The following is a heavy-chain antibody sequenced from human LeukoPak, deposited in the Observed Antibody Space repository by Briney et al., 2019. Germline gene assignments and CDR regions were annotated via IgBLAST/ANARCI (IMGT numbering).Heavy chain of an antibody. J-gene: IGHJ4*02. CDR1: GYDVISYG. V-gene: IGHV1-18*01. CDR2: ISAYKGNT. D-gene: IGHD4/OR15-4a*01. CDR3: ARDSPWRANNIDY. Sequence: ASVKVSCKASGYDVISYGISWVRQAPGQGLEWMGWISAYKGNTRYAQKFQGRVTMTTDTSTSTAYMELRSLRSDDTAVYYCARDSPWRANNIDYWGQGTLVTVSS.